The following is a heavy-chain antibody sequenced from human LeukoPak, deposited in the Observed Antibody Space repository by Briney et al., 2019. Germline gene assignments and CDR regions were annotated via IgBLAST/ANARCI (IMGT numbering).Heavy chain of an antibody. CDR3: ATGGADYGDYEDAIDI. CDR2: FDPEDGET. V-gene: IGHV1-24*01. Sequence: GASVKVSCKVSGYTLTESSMHWVRQAPGKGLEWMGGFDPEDGETIYAQKFQGRVTMTEDTSTDTAYMELSSLRSEDTAVYYCATGGADYGDYEDAIDIWGQGTMVTVSS. D-gene: IGHD4-17*01. J-gene: IGHJ3*02. CDR1: GYTLTESS.